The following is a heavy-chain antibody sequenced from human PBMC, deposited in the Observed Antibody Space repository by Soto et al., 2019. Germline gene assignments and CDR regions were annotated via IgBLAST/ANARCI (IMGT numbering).Heavy chain of an antibody. V-gene: IGHV1-3*01. J-gene: IGHJ4*02. CDR2: INAGNGNT. CDR1: GYTFTSYA. CDR3: ARDIVGATGWFDY. D-gene: IGHD1-26*01. Sequence: ASVKVSCKASGYTFTSYAMHWVRQAPGQRLEWMGWINAGNGNTKYSQKFQGRVTITRDTSASTAYMELRSLRSDDTAVYYCARDIVGATGWFDYWGQGTLVTVSS.